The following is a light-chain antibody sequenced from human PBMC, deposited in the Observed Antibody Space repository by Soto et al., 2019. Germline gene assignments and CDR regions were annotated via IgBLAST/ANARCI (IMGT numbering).Light chain of an antibody. CDR1: QSVGSRY. Sequence: EIVLTQSPGTLSLSPGERVTLSCRASQSVGSRYLAWYQQKPGQAPRLLIYAASTRATGIPDRFSGSGSGTAFTLTITRLEPEDIAVYYCQQRSTWPPSFGPGTKVDVK. V-gene: IGKV3D-20*02. CDR3: QQRSTWPPS. J-gene: IGKJ3*01. CDR2: AAS.